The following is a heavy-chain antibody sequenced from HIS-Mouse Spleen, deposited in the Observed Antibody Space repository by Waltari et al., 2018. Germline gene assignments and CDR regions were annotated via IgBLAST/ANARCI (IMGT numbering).Heavy chain of an antibody. CDR1: GGSISSSSYY. V-gene: IGHV4-39*07. J-gene: IGHJ4*02. CDR2: FYYSGRT. D-gene: IGHD3-10*01. Sequence: QLQLQESGPGLVKPSETLSLTCTVSGGSISSSSYYWGWIRQPPGEGLEWIGSFYYSGRTYYNPSLKSRVTIAVDTSKNQFSLKLSSVTAADTAVYYCARAYYYGSGSYYKGYFDYWGQGTLVTVSS. CDR3: ARAYYYGSGSYYKGYFDY.